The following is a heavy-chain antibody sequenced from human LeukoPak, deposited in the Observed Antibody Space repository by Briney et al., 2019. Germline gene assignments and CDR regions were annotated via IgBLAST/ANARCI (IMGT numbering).Heavy chain of an antibody. V-gene: IGHV1-2*06. CDR2: INPNNGDT. Sequence: VASVKVSCKAPGYTFTGYYIHWVRQAPGQGLEWMGRINPNNGDTNYAQKLPGRVTLTRDTSIGTAYMELSSLRSDDTAMYYCVREITRATTYFDSWGQGTLVTVSS. J-gene: IGHJ4*02. CDR3: VREITRATTYFDS. CDR1: GYTFTGYY. D-gene: IGHD1-26*01.